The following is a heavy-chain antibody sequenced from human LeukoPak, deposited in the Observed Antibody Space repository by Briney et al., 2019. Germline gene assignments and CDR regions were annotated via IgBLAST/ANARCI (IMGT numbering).Heavy chain of an antibody. CDR2: INHSGST. V-gene: IGHV4-34*01. Sequence: PSETLSPTCAVYGGSFSGYYWSWIRQPPGKGLEWIGEINHSGSTNYNPSLKSRVTISVDTSKNQFSLKLSSVTAADTAVYYCARGEDAVATIFYYYYYGMDVWGKGTTVTVSS. J-gene: IGHJ6*04. CDR1: GGSFSGYY. D-gene: IGHD5-12*01. CDR3: ARGEDAVATIFYYYYYGMDV.